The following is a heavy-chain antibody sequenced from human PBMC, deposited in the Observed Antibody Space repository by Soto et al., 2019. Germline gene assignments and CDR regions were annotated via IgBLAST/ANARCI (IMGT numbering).Heavy chain of an antibody. CDR1: GFTFSSYW. V-gene: IGHV3-7*01. J-gene: IGHJ4*02. CDR3: ARAPGRPLYFDY. CDR2: IKQDGSEK. Sequence: GESLKISCAASGFTFSSYWMSWVRQAPGKGLEWVANIKQDGSEKYYVDSVKGRFTISRDNAKNSLYLQMNSLRAEDTAVYYCARAPGRPLYFDYWGQGTLVTVSS. D-gene: IGHD6-6*01.